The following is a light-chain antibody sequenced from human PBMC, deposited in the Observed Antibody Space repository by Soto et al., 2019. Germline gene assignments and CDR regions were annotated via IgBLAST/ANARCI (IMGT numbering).Light chain of an antibody. CDR1: QSVSSSY. CDR3: QQNGSSQS. CDR2: GAS. Sequence: EIVLTQSPGTLSLSPGERATLSCRASQSVSSSYLAWYQQKPGQAPRLLIYGASSRATGIPDRFSGSGSGTDFTLTISRLEPEDFAVYYCQQNGSSQSFGQGTKGQSK. J-gene: IGKJ1*01. V-gene: IGKV3-20*01.